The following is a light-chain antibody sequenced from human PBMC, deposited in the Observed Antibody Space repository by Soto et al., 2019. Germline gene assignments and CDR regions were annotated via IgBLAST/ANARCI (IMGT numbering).Light chain of an antibody. V-gene: IGKV3-15*01. CDR3: QQYNNWPT. Sequence: EIVMTQSPATLSVSPGERATLSCRASQSVSSNLAWYQQKPGSLARFSGSGSGTEFTLTISSLQSEDFAVYYCQQYNNWPTFGQGTKVEIK. CDR1: QSVSSN. J-gene: IGKJ1*01.